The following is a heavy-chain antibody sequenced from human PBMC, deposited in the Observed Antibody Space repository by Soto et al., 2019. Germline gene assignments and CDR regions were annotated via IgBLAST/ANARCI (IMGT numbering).Heavy chain of an antibody. Sequence: SETLSLTCAVYGGSFSGYYWSWIRQPPGKGLEWIGEINHSGSTNYNPSLKSRVTISVDTSKNQFSLKLSSVTAADTAVYYCARAGAIVFSLYYYYYMDVWGKGTTVTVSS. CDR2: INHSGST. D-gene: IGHD5-18*01. J-gene: IGHJ6*03. V-gene: IGHV4-34*01. CDR3: ARAGAIVFSLYYYYYMDV. CDR1: GGSFSGYY.